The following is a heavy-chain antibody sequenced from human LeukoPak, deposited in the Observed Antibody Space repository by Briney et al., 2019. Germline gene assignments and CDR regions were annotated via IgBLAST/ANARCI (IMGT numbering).Heavy chain of an antibody. CDR1: GFTFSSYA. CDR3: AKSARGYSYGDFAY. D-gene: IGHD5-18*01. V-gene: IGHV3-23*01. Sequence: GGSLRLSCAAPGFTFSSYAMTWVRQAPGKGLEWVSAISGSGGTTYYADSVKGRFTISRDNSKNTLYLQMTSLRAEETALYYCAKSARGYSYGDFAYWGQGTLVTVSS. J-gene: IGHJ4*02. CDR2: ISGSGGTT.